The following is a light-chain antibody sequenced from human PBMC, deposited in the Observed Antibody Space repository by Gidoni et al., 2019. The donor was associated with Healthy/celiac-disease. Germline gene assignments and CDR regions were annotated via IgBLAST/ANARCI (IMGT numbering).Light chain of an antibody. V-gene: IGKV3-11*01. CDR1: QSVSSY. J-gene: IGKJ4*01. Sequence: EIVLTQSPATLSLSPGERATLSCRASQSVSSYLAWYQQKPGQAPRLLIYDASNRATGIPARFSGSGSGTDLTLTISSLEPEDVAVYYCQQRSNWPPKTFGGGTKVEIK. CDR2: DAS. CDR3: QQRSNWPPKT.